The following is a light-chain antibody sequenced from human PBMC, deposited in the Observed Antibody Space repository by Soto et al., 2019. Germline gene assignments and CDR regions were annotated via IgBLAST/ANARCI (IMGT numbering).Light chain of an antibody. V-gene: IGKV3-20*01. CDR3: QQFGSSPGFT. CDR1: QSINNRY. J-gene: IGKJ3*01. Sequence: EIVLTQSPGTLSLSPGERATLSCRASQSINNRYLAWYQQKPGQAPRLLIYAASSRATGIPDRFSGSGSGTDVTLTINRLEPEDFAVYYCQQFGSSPGFTFGPGTKVDIK. CDR2: AAS.